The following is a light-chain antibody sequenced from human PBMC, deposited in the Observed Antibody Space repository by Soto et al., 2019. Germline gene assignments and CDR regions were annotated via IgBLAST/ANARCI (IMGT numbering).Light chain of an antibody. CDR3: QQYNNWHWT. V-gene: IGKV3-15*01. CDR2: GAS. J-gene: IGKJ1*01. Sequence: DIVMTHAPATLSVSPGERATLSCRASQSVSSNLAWYQQKPGQAPRLLIYGASTRATGIPARFSGSGSGTEFTLTISSMQSEDFAVYYCQQYNNWHWTFGQGTKVDIK. CDR1: QSVSSN.